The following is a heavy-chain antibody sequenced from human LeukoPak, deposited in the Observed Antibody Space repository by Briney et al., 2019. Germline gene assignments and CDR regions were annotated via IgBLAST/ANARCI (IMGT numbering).Heavy chain of an antibody. CDR1: GFTCSRHW. V-gene: IGHV3-7*03. D-gene: IGHD1-26*01. CDR3: ARNEKWGRDY. J-gene: IGHJ4*02. CDR2: IDQDGSQK. Sequence: GGSLRLSGVASGFTCSRHWMSWVRQAPGKGLEWVANIDQDGSQKYHVDSVKGRLTISRDNGKNSLYLQMNSLRAEHTAVYYCARNEKWGRDYWGQGTLVTVSS.